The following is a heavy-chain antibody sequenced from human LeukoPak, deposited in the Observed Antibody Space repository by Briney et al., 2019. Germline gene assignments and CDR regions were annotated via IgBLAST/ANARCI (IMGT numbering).Heavy chain of an antibody. CDR3: ARSYYDSTGYYLAEYFQH. J-gene: IGHJ1*01. D-gene: IGHD3-22*01. Sequence: GGSLRLSCAASGFTVSSNYMSWVRQAPGKGLEWVALISYDGNNKYYADSVKGRFSISRDNSKNTLYLQMNSLRPEDTAIYYCARSYYDSTGYYLAEYFQHWGQGTLVTVSS. CDR1: GFTVSSNY. CDR2: ISYDGNNK. V-gene: IGHV3-30-3*01.